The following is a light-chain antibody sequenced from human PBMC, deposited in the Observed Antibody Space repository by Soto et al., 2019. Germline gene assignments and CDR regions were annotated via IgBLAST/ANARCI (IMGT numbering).Light chain of an antibody. CDR1: SSDVGAYNY. CDR3: CSYAGSYIPLYV. V-gene: IGLV2-11*01. J-gene: IGLJ1*01. Sequence: QSVLPQPRPVSGTPEHSVTISCTGTSSDVGAYNYVSWYQQHPGKAPKLMIYDVTKRPSGVPDRFSGSKSGNTASLTISGLQAEDEADYYCCSYAGSYIPLYVFGTGTKVTVL. CDR2: DVT.